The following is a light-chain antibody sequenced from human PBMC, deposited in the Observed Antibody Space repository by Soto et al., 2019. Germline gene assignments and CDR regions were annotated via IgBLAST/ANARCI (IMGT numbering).Light chain of an antibody. Sequence: EIVLTQSPGTMSLSPGERAILSCRASQNVRNNYLAWYQQRPGQAPRLLIYDVSTRATGIPDRFSGSGSGTNFSLTISRLEPEDFAVYFCQQNSYSPFTFGRETKLEI. CDR1: QNVRNNY. V-gene: IGKV3-20*01. CDR3: QQNSYSPFT. CDR2: DVS. J-gene: IGKJ2*01.